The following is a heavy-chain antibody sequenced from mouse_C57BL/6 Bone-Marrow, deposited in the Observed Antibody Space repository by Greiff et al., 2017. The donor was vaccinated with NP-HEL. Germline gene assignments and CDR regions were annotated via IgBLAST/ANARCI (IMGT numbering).Heavy chain of an antibody. CDR1: GYTFTDYY. D-gene: IGHD2-3*01. CDR3: ARGDGYPYAMDY. J-gene: IGHJ4*01. Sequence: EVQLQQSGPELVKPGASVKISCKASGYTFTDYYMNWVKQSHGKSLEWIGDINPNNGGTSYNQKFKGKATLTVDKSSSTAYMELRSLTSEDSAVYYCARGDGYPYAMDYWGQGTSVTVSS. V-gene: IGHV1-26*01. CDR2: INPNNGGT.